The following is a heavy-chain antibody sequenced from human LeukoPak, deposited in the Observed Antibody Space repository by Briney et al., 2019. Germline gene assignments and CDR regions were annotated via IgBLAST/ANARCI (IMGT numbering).Heavy chain of an antibody. D-gene: IGHD3-10*01. V-gene: IGHV4-34*01. CDR2: INHSGST. CDR1: GGSFSGYY. J-gene: IGHJ4*02. CDR3: ARMGVSPYYFDY. Sequence: SETLSLTCAVYGGSFSGYYWSWIRQPPGKGLEWIGEINHSGSTNYNPSLKSRVTISVDTSKNQFSLKLSSVTAADTAVYYCARMGVSPYYFDYWGQGTLVTVSS.